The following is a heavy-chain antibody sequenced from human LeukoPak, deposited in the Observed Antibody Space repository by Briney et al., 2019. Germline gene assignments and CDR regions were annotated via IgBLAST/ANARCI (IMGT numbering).Heavy chain of an antibody. Sequence: GGSLRLSCTASGFTFGDYAMSWVRQAPGKGLEWVGFIRSKAYGGTTEYAASVKGRFTISRDDSKSIAYLQMNSLRAEDTAVYYCAKDVRYSPLYFDYWGQGTLVTVSS. CDR3: AKDVRYSPLYFDY. CDR1: GFTFGDYA. CDR2: IRSKAYGGTT. V-gene: IGHV3-49*04. D-gene: IGHD6-13*01. J-gene: IGHJ4*02.